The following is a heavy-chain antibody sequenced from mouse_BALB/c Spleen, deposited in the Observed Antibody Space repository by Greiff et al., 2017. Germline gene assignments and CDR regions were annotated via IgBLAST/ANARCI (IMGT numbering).Heavy chain of an antibody. CDR2: ISSGGSYT. D-gene: IGHD5-1*01. CDR1: GFTFSSYA. Sequence: DVKLVESGGGLVKPGGSLKLSCAASGFTFSSYAMSWVRQSPEKRLEWVAEISSGGSYTYYPDTVTGRFTISRDNAKNTLYLEMSSLRSEDTAMYYCARDQGSTPRTWFAYWGQGTLVTVSA. V-gene: IGHV5-9-4*01. CDR3: ARDQGSTPRTWFAY. J-gene: IGHJ3*01.